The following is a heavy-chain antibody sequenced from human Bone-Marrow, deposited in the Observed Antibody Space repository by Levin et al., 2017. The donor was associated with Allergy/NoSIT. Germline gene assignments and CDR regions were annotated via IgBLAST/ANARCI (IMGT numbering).Heavy chain of an antibody. Sequence: PGGSLRLSCAASGFTFSGYSMAWVRQAPGKGLEWISYINTQSTTKYYADSVKGRFTISRDNARNSLHLQMNSLRAEDTALYYCARDRDISWLMLDYWGQGSLVTVSS. V-gene: IGHV3-48*01. J-gene: IGHJ4*02. CDR1: GFTFSGYS. D-gene: IGHD6-13*01. CDR3: ARDRDISWLMLDY. CDR2: INTQSTTK.